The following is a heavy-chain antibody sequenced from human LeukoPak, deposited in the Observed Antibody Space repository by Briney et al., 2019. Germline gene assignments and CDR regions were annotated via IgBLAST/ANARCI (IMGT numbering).Heavy chain of an antibody. CDR2: INPNSGGT. V-gene: IGHV1-2*02. D-gene: IGHD5-12*01. J-gene: IGHJ5*02. Sequence: ASVKVSCKASGYTFTGYYMHWVRQAPGQGLEWMGWINPNSGGTNYAQKFQGRVTMNRDTSISTAYMELSRLRSDDTAVYYCARALSGYDYNWFDPWGQGTLVTVSS. CDR3: ARALSGYDYNWFDP. CDR1: GYTFTGYY.